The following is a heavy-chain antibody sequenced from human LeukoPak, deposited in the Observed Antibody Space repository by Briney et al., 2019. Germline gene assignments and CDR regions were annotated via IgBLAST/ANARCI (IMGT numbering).Heavy chain of an antibody. CDR1: GGSISSGSYY. CDR2: IYYSGST. D-gene: IGHD1-26*01. V-gene: IGHV4-31*03. CDR3: ARVSGTYHLHY. Sequence: TSETLSLTCTVSGGSISSGSYYWSWIRQYPGKGLEWIGYIYYSGSTSYNPSLKSRITISVDTSRNQFSLKLSSVTAADTAVYYCARVSGTYHLHYWGQGTLVTVSS. J-gene: IGHJ4*02.